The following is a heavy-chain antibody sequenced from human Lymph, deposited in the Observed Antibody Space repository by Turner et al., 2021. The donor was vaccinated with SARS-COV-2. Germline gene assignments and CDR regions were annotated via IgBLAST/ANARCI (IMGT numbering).Heavy chain of an antibody. CDR2: IFYSGIT. Sequence: QVQLQESGPGLVKPSETLSLTCTASGGSISSYYWSWIRQPPVKGLEWIGYIFYSGITIYNPSLKSRVTISVDTSKNQFSLKLSSVTAADTAVYYCARVIPAGWYYFDYWGQGTLVTVSS. J-gene: IGHJ4*02. D-gene: IGHD2-2*01. CDR1: GGSISSYY. V-gene: IGHV4-59*01. CDR3: ARVIPAGWYYFDY.